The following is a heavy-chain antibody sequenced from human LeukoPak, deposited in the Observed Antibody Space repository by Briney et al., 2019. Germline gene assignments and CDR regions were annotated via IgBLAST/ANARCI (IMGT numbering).Heavy chain of an antibody. J-gene: IGHJ4*02. Sequence: GRSLRLSCAASGFTFDDYAMHWVRQAPGKGLEWVSGISWNSGSIGYADSVKGRFTISRDNAKNSLYLQMNSLRAEDTALYYCAKDLDGYSYASVYFDYWGQGTLVTVSS. CDR1: GFTFDDYA. CDR3: AKDLDGYSYASVYFDY. V-gene: IGHV3-9*01. D-gene: IGHD5-18*01. CDR2: ISWNSGSI.